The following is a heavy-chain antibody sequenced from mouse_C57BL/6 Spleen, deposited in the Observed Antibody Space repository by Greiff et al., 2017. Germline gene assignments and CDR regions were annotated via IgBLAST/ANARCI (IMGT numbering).Heavy chain of an antibody. CDR2: IHPNSGST. J-gene: IGHJ3*01. CDR3: AREGSWVAY. CDR1: GYTFTRYW. V-gene: IGHV1-64*01. Sequence: QVQLQQSGAELVKPGASVKLSCKASGYTFTRYWMHWVKQRPGQGLEWIGMIHPNSGSTNYNEKFKSKATLTVDKSSSTAYMQLSSLTSEDSAVYYCAREGSWVAYWGQGTLVTVSA.